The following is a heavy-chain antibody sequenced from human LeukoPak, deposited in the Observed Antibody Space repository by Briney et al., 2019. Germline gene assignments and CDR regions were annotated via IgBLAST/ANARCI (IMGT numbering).Heavy chain of an antibody. CDR3: ARDGGYYYDSSGRTLDY. V-gene: IGHV1-69*05. D-gene: IGHD3-22*01. J-gene: IGHJ4*02. CDR2: IIPIFGTA. CDR1: GGTFSSYA. Sequence: ASVKVSCKASGGTFSSYAISWVRQAPGQGLEWMGRIIPIFGTANYAQKFQGRVTITTDESTSTAYMELSSLRSEYTAVYYCARDGGYYYDSSGRTLDYWGQGTLVTVSS.